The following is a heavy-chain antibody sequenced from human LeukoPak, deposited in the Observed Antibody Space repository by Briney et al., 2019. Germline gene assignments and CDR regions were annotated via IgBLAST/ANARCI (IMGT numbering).Heavy chain of an antibody. CDR3: ARDGGTDWYDP. D-gene: IGHD1-1*01. CDR1: GFTFSSYS. J-gene: IGHJ5*02. Sequence: GGSLRLSCAASGFTFSSYSMHWVRQAPGKGLQWVSHIRSDGSTSYCADSVKGRFTISRDNSKNTLYLQMNSLRVEDTAMYYCARDGGTDWYDPWGQGTLVTVSS. CDR2: IRSDGSTS. V-gene: IGHV3-30*02.